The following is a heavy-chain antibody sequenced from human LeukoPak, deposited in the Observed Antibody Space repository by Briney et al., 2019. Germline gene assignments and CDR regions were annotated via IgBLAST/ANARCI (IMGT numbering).Heavy chain of an antibody. J-gene: IGHJ3*02. D-gene: IGHD1-26*01. CDR1: GFTFSNYW. V-gene: IGHV3-7*03. Sequence: GGSLRLSCDASGFTFSNYWMAWVRQAPGKGLEWVANIKQDGSGEFYVDAVKGRFTISRDNSKNTLYLQMNSLRAEDTAVYYSAKGLERSYDTFDIWGQGTMVTVSS. CDR3: AKGLERSYDTFDI. CDR2: IKQDGSGE.